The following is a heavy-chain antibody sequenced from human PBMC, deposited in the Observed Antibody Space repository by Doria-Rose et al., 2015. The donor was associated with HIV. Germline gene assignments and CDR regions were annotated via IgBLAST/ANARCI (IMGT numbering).Heavy chain of an antibody. V-gene: IGHV2-26*01. J-gene: IGHJ4*02. CDR1: GVSLSSPGMG. CDR2: IVSNDDR. Sequence: QESGPVLVKPTETLTLTCTASGVSLSSPGMGVSWIRQPPGKALEWLATIVSNDDRSYKTSLKSRLTISRGTSKSQVVLTMTDMDPADTATYYCARIKSSRWYHKYYFDFWGQGTLVIVSA. D-gene: IGHD6-13*01. CDR3: ARIKSSRWYHKYYFDF.